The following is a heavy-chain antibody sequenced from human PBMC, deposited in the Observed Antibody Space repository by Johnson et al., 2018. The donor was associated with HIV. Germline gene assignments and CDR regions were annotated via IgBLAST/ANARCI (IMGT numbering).Heavy chain of an antibody. V-gene: IGHV3-23*04. D-gene: IGHD3-3*01. CDR1: GFTFSSYA. J-gene: IGHJ3*02. Sequence: VQLVESGGGLVQPGRSLRLSCAASGFTFSSYAMSWVRQAPGKGLEWVSAISGSGGSTYYADSVKGRFTISRDNSKNTLYLQMNSLRAEDTAVYYCAKDSERITIFGVVIEFNTNDAFDIWGQGTMVTVSS. CDR3: AKDSERITIFGVVIEFNTNDAFDI. CDR2: ISGSGGST.